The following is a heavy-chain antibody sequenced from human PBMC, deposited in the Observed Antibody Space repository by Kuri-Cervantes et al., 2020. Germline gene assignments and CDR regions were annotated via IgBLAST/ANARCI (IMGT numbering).Heavy chain of an antibody. CDR2: ISYDGGNK. Sequence: LSLTCAASGFTFSGSAMHWVRQAPGKGLEWVAVISYDGGNKYYADSVKGRFTISRDNSKNTLYLQMNSLRAEDTAVYYCARGLLIVVVVAAPLGGYYGMDVWGQGTTVTVSS. CDR3: ARGLLIVVVVAAPLGGYYGMDV. D-gene: IGHD2-15*01. J-gene: IGHJ6*02. V-gene: IGHV3-30-3*01. CDR1: GFTFSGSA.